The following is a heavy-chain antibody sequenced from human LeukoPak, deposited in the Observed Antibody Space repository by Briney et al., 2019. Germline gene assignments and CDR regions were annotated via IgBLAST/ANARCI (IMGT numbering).Heavy chain of an antibody. Sequence: SETLSLTCAVSGVSFNNYYWSWVRQTPGKGLEWIGEINHSGYTNDSPSLKSRVTLSIDTSRKQSSLNLRSVTVADTGIYYCTRMTTGHDYWGQGTLVTVSS. CDR2: INHSGYT. CDR3: TRMTTGHDY. V-gene: IGHV4-34*01. D-gene: IGHD4-17*01. CDR1: GVSFNNYY. J-gene: IGHJ4*02.